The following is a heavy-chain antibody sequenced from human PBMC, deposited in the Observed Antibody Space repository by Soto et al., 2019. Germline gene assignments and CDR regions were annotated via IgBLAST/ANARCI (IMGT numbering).Heavy chain of an antibody. CDR3: ARDRGEYYFDY. CDR2: IIPILGIA. CDR1: GGTFSSYT. V-gene: IGHV1-69*08. J-gene: IGHJ4*02. Sequence: QVQLVQSGAEVKKPGSSVKVSCKASGGTFSSYTISWVRQAPGQGLEWMGRIIPILGIANYAQKFQGRVTITADKSTSTAYMELNSLRSEDTAVYYCARDRGEYYFDYWGQGTLVTVSS. D-gene: IGHD3-10*01.